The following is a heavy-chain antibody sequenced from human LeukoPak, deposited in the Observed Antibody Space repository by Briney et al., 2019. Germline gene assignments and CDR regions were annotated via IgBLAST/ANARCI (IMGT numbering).Heavy chain of an antibody. CDR1: IGSISSSKW. CDR2: IYLYGTT. J-gene: IGHJ6*02. D-gene: IGHD1/OR15-1a*01. V-gene: IGHV4-4*02. Sequence: SETLSLTCSVSIGSISSSKWWSWVRQSPVKGLEWIGKIYLYGTTNYNPSFTSRVTMSVDRSRNQFSLKLTSVTAADTAVYYCARQKWEQQGRDNYFNGLDVWGPGTTVIVSS. CDR3: ARQKWEQQGRDNYFNGLDV.